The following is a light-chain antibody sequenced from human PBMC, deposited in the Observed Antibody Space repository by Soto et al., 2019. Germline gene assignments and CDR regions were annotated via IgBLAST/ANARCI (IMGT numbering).Light chain of an antibody. CDR3: QSYDSSTLYV. CDR1: SSNIGAGYD. CDR2: GNS. Sequence: QSVLTQPPSVSGAPGQRVTISCTGSSSNIGAGYDVHWYQQLPGTAPKVLIYGNSNRPSGVPDRFSGSKSVTSASLAITGLQAEDEADYYCQSYDSSTLYVFGSGTKVTV. V-gene: IGLV1-40*01. J-gene: IGLJ1*01.